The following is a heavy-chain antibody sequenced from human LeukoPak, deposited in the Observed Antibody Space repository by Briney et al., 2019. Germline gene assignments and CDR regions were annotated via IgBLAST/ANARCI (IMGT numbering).Heavy chain of an antibody. D-gene: IGHD3-10*01. V-gene: IGHV4-59*12. CDR1: GGSISSYY. Sequence: PSETLSLTCTVSGGSISSYYWSWIRQPPGKGLEWIGYIYYSGSTNYNPSLKSRVTISVDTSKNQFSLKLSSVTAADTAVYYCAREEGSGSYGSYYYGMDVWGQGTTVTVSS. CDR3: AREEGSGSYGSYYYGMDV. CDR2: IYYSGST. J-gene: IGHJ6*02.